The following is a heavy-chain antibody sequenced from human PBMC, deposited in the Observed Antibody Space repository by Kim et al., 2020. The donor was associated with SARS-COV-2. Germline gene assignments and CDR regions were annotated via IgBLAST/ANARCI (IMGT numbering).Heavy chain of an antibody. CDR2: MNPNLGNT. D-gene: IGHD2-2*01. CDR1: GYSFTGYD. V-gene: IGHV1-8*01. J-gene: IGHJ6*02. CDR3: ARRAPSPAYKYFAMDV. Sequence: ASVKVSCQASGYSFTGYDINWVRQATGQGLEWMGWMNPNLGNTGYVQKLQGIVTLTWDTSIRTAYMELSSLKSEDTAVYYCARRAPSPAYKYFAMDVWGQGTTVTVSS.